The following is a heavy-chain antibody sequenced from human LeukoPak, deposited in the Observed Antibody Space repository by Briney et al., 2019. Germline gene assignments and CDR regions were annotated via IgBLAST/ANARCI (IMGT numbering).Heavy chain of an antibody. CDR2: INTNTGNP. J-gene: IGHJ4*02. D-gene: IGHD3-10*01. Sequence: ASVKVSCKASGYTFISYSMNWVRQAPGQGLEWMGWINTNTGNPTYAQGFTGRFVFSLDTSVSTAYMQISSLKAEDTAVYYCARGGPGTLDYWGQGTPVTVSS. CDR3: ARGGPGTLDY. CDR1: GYTFISYS. V-gene: IGHV7-4-1*02.